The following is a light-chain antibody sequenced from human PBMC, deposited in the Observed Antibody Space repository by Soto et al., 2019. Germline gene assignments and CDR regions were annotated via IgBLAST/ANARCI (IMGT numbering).Light chain of an antibody. V-gene: IGKV3-11*01. Sequence: EIVLTQSPATLSLSPGERATLSCRASQSVSSYLAWYHHKPGQAPRLLIYDASTRATGIPARFSGSGSGTDFSLTISSLEPEDFGVYYCQQRTNWPITFGQGTRLEIK. CDR1: QSVSSY. J-gene: IGKJ5*01. CDR2: DAS. CDR3: QQRTNWPIT.